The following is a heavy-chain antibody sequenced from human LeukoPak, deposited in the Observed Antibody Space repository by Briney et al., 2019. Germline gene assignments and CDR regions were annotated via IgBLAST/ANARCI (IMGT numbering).Heavy chain of an antibody. CDR1: GFTFSSNA. Sequence: GGSLRLSCAASGFTFSSNAMSWVRQAPGKGLEWLSAISGNGGSTYYADSVMGRFTISRDNSKNTLYLQMNSLRAEDTAVYYCVKRSSGYSFDYWGQGTLVTVSS. J-gene: IGHJ4*02. D-gene: IGHD3-22*01. CDR3: VKRSSGYSFDY. CDR2: ISGNGGST. V-gene: IGHV3-23*01.